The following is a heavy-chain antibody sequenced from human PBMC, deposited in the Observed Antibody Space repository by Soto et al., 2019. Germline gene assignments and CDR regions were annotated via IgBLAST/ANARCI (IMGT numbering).Heavy chain of an antibody. Sequence: AVKVSCKASGGTFSMSSISWVRQAPGQGLEWMGGIIPIFGTANYAQKFQGRVTITADESRSTASMELSSLRFADTAVYYCERAIVGPTTTGCLGPWGQRTPVTV. J-gene: IGHJ5*02. D-gene: IGHD1-26*01. CDR2: IIPIFGTA. V-gene: IGHV1-69*13. CDR3: ERAIVGPTTTGCLGP. CDR1: GGTFSMSS.